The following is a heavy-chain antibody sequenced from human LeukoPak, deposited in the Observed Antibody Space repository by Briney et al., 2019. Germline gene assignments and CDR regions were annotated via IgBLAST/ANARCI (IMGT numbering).Heavy chain of an antibody. V-gene: IGHV4-59*08. J-gene: IGHJ6*02. Sequence: SETLSLTCTVSGGSISSYYWSWTRRPPGKGLEWIGYIYYSGSTNYNPSLKSRVTISVDTSKNQFSLKLSSVTAADTAVYYCARLNRDVYNSWYYGMDVWGQGTTVTVSS. D-gene: IGHD5-24*01. CDR3: ARLNRDVYNSWYYGMDV. CDR2: IYYSGST. CDR1: GGSISSYY.